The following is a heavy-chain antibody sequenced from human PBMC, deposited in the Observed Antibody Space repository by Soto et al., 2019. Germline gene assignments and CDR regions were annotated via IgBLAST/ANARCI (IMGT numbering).Heavy chain of an antibody. V-gene: IGHV1-18*01. CDR3: ARDLVPGYTGFSDY. CDR2: ISAYNGNT. J-gene: IGHJ4*02. D-gene: IGHD5-12*01. Sequence: ASVKVSCKASGYTFSNYGINWVRQAPGQGLEWMGWISAYNGNTNFAQKLQGRVSLTTDTSSTTAYMELRSLTSDDTAVYYCARDLVPGYTGFSDYWGQGTLVTVSS. CDR1: GYTFSNYG.